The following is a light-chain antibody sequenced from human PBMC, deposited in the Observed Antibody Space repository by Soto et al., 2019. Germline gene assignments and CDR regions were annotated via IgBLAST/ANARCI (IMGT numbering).Light chain of an antibody. J-gene: IGKJ5*01. CDR1: QTVRSSY. Sequence: EIVLTQSPGTLSLSPGERATLSCRASQTVRSSYLAWYQQKPGQAPRLHIYGASIRATGIPDRFTGSGSGTDFTLTISRLEPEDFAVFYCQQYGTSPITFGQGTRLEIK. CDR3: QQYGTSPIT. CDR2: GAS. V-gene: IGKV3-20*01.